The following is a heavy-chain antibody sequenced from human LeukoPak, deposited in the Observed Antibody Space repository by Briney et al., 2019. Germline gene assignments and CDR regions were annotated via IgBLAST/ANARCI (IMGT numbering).Heavy chain of an antibody. CDR2: MNPNSGNT. D-gene: IGHD2-2*01. CDR3: ARASFSVVPAAPSPGGTFDY. J-gene: IGHJ4*02. V-gene: IGHV1-8*03. Sequence: ASVKVFCKASGYTFTSYDINWVRQATGQGLEWMGWMNPNSGNTGYALKFQGRVTITRNTSISTAYMELSSLRSEDTAVYYCARASFSVVPAAPSPGGTFDYWGQGTLVTVSS. CDR1: GYTFTSYD.